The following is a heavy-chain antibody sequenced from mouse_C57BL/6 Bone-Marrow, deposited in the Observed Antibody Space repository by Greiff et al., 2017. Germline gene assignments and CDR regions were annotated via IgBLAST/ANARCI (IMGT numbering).Heavy chain of an antibody. Sequence: VQLQQPGAELVKPGASVKMSCKASGYTFTSYWITWVKQRPGQGLEWIGDIYPGSGSTNYNETFKSKATLTVDTSSSTAYMQRSSLTSEDSAVYYCARWGYYGSSYSLFDYWGQGTTLTVSS. CDR2: IYPGSGST. CDR3: ARWGYYGSSYSLFDY. D-gene: IGHD1-1*01. CDR1: GYTFTSYW. V-gene: IGHV1-55*01. J-gene: IGHJ2*01.